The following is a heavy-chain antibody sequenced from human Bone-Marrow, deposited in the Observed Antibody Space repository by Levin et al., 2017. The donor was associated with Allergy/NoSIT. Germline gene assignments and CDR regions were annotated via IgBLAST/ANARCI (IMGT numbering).Heavy chain of an antibody. Sequence: QPGGSLRLSCEASGFGFSNDWMHWVRQVPGKGLMWVSRINSDANTIRYADSVKGRFIISRDNAKKTLYLQMTSLRADDTAVYYCARESYSGYDLDYWGQGTLVTVSS. CDR3: ARESYSGYDLDY. D-gene: IGHD5-12*01. CDR2: INSDANTI. J-gene: IGHJ4*02. V-gene: IGHV3-74*01. CDR1: GFGFSNDW.